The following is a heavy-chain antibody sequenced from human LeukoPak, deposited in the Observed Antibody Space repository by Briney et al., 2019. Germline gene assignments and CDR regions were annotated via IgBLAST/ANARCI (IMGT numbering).Heavy chain of an antibody. J-gene: IGHJ4*02. CDR3: ARDVGMDSGNFDY. CDR1: GFTFSSYG. CDR2: ISYDGSNK. Sequence: GGSLRLSCAASGFTFSSYGMHWVRQAPGKGLEWVAVISYDGSNKYYADSVKGRFTISRDNSKNTLYLQMNSLRAEDTAVYYCARDVGMDSGNFDYWGQGTLVTVSS. V-gene: IGHV3-30*03. D-gene: IGHD6-13*01.